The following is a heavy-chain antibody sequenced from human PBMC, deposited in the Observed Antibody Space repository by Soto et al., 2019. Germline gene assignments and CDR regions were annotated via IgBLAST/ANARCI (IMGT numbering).Heavy chain of an antibody. D-gene: IGHD1-26*01. CDR1: GYPFTGYY. J-gene: IGHJ4*02. CDR3: ARGAFRGSLNYFDY. CDR2: INPNRGGT. Sequence: ASVKVSCKASGYPFTGYYMHWVRQAPGQGLEWMGWINPNRGGTNYAQKFQGRVTMTGDTSISTAYMELSRLRSDDTAVYYCARGAFRGSLNYFDYWGQGTLVTVSS. V-gene: IGHV1-2*02.